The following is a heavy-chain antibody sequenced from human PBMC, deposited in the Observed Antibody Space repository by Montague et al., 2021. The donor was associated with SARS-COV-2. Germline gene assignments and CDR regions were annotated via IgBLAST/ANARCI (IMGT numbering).Heavy chain of an antibody. CDR1: GDFFNTYY. D-gene: IGHD1-26*01. V-gene: IGHV4-59*13. Sequence: SETLSLTCTVSGDFFNTYYWSGVLRPPGKGLQWIGYISYRGSTNYNTSLKNRVTISLATSNNQFSLTLPTMTAADTAVYYYARGSGGFHVDLAYWGQGALVAVSP. CDR3: ARGSGGFHVDLAY. J-gene: IGHJ4*02. CDR2: ISYRGST.